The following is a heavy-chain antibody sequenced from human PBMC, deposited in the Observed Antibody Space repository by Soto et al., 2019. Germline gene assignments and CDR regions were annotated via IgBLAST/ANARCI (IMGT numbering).Heavy chain of an antibody. CDR1: GYTLTELS. D-gene: IGHD6-19*01. CDR3: ATTTVAGKLFDY. J-gene: IGHJ4*02. Sequence: ASVKXSCKVSGYTLTELSMHWVRQAPGKGLEWMGGFDPEDGETFYAQKFQGRVTMTEDTSTDTAYMELSSLRSEDTAVYYCATTTVAGKLFDYWGQGTLVTVSS. V-gene: IGHV1-24*01. CDR2: FDPEDGET.